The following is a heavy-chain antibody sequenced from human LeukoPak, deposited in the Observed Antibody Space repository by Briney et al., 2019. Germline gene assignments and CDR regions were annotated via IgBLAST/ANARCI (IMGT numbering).Heavy chain of an antibody. D-gene: IGHD1-26*01. CDR2: IIPIFGTA. Sequence: SVKVSCKASGGTFSSYAISWVRQAPGQGLEWMGGIIPIFGTANYAQKSQGRVTITADESTSTAYMELSSLRSEDTAVYYCAEVGATTDAFDIWGQGTMVTVSS. CDR3: AEVGATTDAFDI. V-gene: IGHV1-69*13. CDR1: GGTFSSYA. J-gene: IGHJ3*02.